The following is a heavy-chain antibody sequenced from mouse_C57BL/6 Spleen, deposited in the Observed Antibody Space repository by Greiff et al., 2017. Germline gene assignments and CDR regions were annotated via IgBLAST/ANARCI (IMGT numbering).Heavy chain of an antibody. J-gene: IGHJ3*01. CDR3: ARVIYYDYDVGFAD. CDR2: INYDGSST. Sequence: DVMLVESEGGLVQPGSSMKLSCTASGFTFSDYYMAWVRQVPEKGLEWVANINYDGSSTYYLDSLKSRFIISRDNAKNILYLQMSSLKSEDTATYYCARVIYYDYDVGFADWGQGTLVTVSA. V-gene: IGHV5-16*01. CDR1: GFTFSDYY. D-gene: IGHD2-4*01.